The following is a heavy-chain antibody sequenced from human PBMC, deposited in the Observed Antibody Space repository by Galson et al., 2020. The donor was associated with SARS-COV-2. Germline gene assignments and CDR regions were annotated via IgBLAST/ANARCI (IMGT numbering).Heavy chain of an antibody. CDR1: GYSFTGYY. CDR2: FNPNSGDT. J-gene: IGHJ4*02. V-gene: IGHV1-2*04. Sequence: ASVLVSCKASGYSFTGYYIHWGLQPAGQGLVWMVWFNPNSGDTNYPQNFQGWVTMTRDSSINTAYMELIRLRTDDTAVYYCARETVMPTSNYFDHWGQGPLFTV. CDR3: ARETVMPTSNYFDH. D-gene: IGHD2-2*01.